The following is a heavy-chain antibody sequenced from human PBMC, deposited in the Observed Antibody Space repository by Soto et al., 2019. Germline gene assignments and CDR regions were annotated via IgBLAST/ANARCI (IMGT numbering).Heavy chain of an antibody. CDR2: IKSKTDGGTT. Sequence: GGSLRLSCAASGFTFSNAWMSWVRQAPGKGLEWVGRIKSKTDGGTTDYAAPVKGRFTISRDDSKNTLYLQMNSLKTEDTAVYYCARAGPNFWSGYPDAFDIWGQGTMVTVSS. D-gene: IGHD3-3*01. J-gene: IGHJ3*02. V-gene: IGHV3-15*01. CDR1: GFTFSNAW. CDR3: ARAGPNFWSGYPDAFDI.